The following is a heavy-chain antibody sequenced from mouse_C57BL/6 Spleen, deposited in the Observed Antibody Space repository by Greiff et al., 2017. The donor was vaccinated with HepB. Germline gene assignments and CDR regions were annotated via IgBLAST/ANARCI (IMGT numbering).Heavy chain of an antibody. CDR3: ASLYEYDAY. CDR2: ICDGGSYT. Sequence: EVKVVESGGGLVKPGGSLKISCAASGFTFSSYAMSWVRQTPDKRLEWVATICDGGSYTYYTENIKSRITIAKDNAKNNLYLQMSHLKSEDTAMYYGASLYEYDAYWGQWTLVTVSA. CDR1: GFTFSSYA. D-gene: IGHD2-4*01. V-gene: IGHV5-4*03. J-gene: IGHJ3*01.